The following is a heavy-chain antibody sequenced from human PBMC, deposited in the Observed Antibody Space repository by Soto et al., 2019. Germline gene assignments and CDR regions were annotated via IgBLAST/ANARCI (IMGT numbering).Heavy chain of an antibody. V-gene: IGHV1-69*01. CDR1: GGTFSSYA. J-gene: IGHJ4*02. Sequence: QVQLVQSGAEVKKPGSSVKVSCKASGGTFSSYAISWVRQAPGQGLEWMGGIIPIFGTANYAQKFQGRVTITSDESMSTAYMELSCLRSEDTAVYYCARELLWFGELSGYFDYWGQGTLVTVSS. CDR2: IIPIFGTA. CDR3: ARELLWFGELSGYFDY. D-gene: IGHD3-10*01.